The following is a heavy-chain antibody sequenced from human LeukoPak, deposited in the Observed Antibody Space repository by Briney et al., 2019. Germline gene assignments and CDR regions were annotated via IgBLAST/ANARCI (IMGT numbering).Heavy chain of an antibody. V-gene: IGHV4-39*07. CDR1: GFTVSSNY. Sequence: PGGSLRLSCAASGFTVSSNYMSWVRQAPGKGLEWIGSIYYSGSTYYNPSLKSRVTISVDTSKNQFSLKLSSVTAADTAVYYCARDSLTGGYFDYWGQGTLVTVSS. CDR3: ARDSLTGGYFDY. D-gene: IGHD7-27*01. J-gene: IGHJ4*02. CDR2: IYYSGST.